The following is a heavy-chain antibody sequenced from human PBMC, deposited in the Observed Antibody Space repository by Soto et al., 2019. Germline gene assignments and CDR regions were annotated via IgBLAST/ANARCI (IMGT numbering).Heavy chain of an antibody. CDR3: ARGGLRYFDWLLGGNDYYYYYMDV. D-gene: IGHD3-9*01. V-gene: IGHV1-18*01. CDR2: ISAYNGNT. CDR1: GYTFTSYG. J-gene: IGHJ6*03. Sequence: ASVKVSCKASGYTFTSYGISWVRQAPGQGLEWMGWISAYNGNTNYAQKLQGRVTMTTDTSTSTAYMELRSLRSDDTAVYYCARGGLRYFDWLLGGNDYYYYYMDVWGKGTTVTVSS.